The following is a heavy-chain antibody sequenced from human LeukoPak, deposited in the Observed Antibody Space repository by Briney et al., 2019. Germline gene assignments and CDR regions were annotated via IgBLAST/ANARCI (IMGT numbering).Heavy chain of an antibody. J-gene: IGHJ6*02. V-gene: IGHV3-7*01. Sequence: PGGSLRLSCAASGLTFSTYWMAWVRQAPGKGLEWVANIKGDGSEKYHGDSVTGRFTISRDNAKNSLYLQMNSLRAEDTAIYYCASYRVSHGMDVWGQGTTVTVSS. CDR1: GLTFSTYW. D-gene: IGHD1-26*01. CDR2: IKGDGSEK. CDR3: ASYRVSHGMDV.